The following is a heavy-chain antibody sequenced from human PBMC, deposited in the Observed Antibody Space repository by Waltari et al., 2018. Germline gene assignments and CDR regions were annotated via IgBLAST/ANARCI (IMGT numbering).Heavy chain of an antibody. CDR3: ATKRESSASGFDY. V-gene: IGHV4-39*01. CDR1: GGSISSSSYY. CDR2: SYYSGST. D-gene: IGHD6-19*01. Sequence: QLQLQESGPGLVKPSETLSFTCTVSGGSISSSSYYWGWIRQPPGKGLEWIGSSYYSGSTDDNPSRKSRVTISVDTSKNQFSLKLSSVTAADTAVYYCATKRESSASGFDYWGQGTLVTVSS. J-gene: IGHJ4*02.